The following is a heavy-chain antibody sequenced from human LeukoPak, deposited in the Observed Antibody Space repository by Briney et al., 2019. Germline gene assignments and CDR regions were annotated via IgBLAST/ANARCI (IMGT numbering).Heavy chain of an antibody. CDR3: ARASSSSWYGAFDI. CDR1: GFTFSTYS. CDR2: VSSDSHFI. D-gene: IGHD6-13*01. J-gene: IGHJ3*02. Sequence: GGSLRLSCAGTGFTFSTYSMNWIRQTPDKGLEWVSSVSSDSHFIFYADSVEGRFTISRDNSKNTLYLQMNSLRAEDTAVYYCARASSSSWYGAFDIWGQGTMVTVSS. V-gene: IGHV3-21*01.